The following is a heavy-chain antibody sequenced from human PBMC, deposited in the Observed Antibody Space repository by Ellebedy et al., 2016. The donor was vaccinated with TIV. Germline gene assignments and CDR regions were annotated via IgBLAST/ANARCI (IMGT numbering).Heavy chain of an antibody. J-gene: IGHJ6*02. CDR1: GGSISNYY. Sequence: SETLSLTCTVSGGSISNYYWSWIRQPAGKGLEWVGRIYASGSTNYNPSLKSRVTMSVDTSKKQFSLKLSSVTAADTAVYYCARSKQLVTYGMDVWGQGTTVTVSS. V-gene: IGHV4-4*07. D-gene: IGHD6-13*01. CDR3: ARSKQLVTYGMDV. CDR2: IYASGST.